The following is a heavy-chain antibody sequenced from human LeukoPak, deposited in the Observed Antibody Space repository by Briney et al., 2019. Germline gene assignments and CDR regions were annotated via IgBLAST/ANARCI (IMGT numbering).Heavy chain of an antibody. CDR2: ISDSGGRT. Sequence: GGSLRLSCAVSGITLSNYGMSWVRQAPGKGLEWVAGISDSGGRTNYADSVKGRFTISRDNPKNTLYLQMNSLRAEDTAVYYCARGGIVVVPAAIFLYFDYWGQGTLVTVSS. D-gene: IGHD2-2*01. CDR1: GITLSNYG. V-gene: IGHV3-23*01. J-gene: IGHJ4*02. CDR3: ARGGIVVVPAAIFLYFDY.